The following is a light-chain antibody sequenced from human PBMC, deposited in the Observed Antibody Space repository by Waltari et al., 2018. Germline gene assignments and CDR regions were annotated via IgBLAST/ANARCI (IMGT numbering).Light chain of an antibody. Sequence: QSALTQPPSASGSPGQSVTISCTGTSSDVGGYDDVSWYQQHPGKAPKLMIYEVSNPPPGVPDRFSGSKSGNTASLTVSGLQGEDEADYYCSSYAGSNNYVAFGGGTKLTVL. CDR1: SSDVGGYDD. CDR3: SSYAGSNNYVA. J-gene: IGLJ2*01. V-gene: IGLV2-8*01. CDR2: EVS.